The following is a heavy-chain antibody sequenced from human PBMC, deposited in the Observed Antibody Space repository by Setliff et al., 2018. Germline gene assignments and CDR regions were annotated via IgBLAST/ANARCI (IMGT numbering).Heavy chain of an antibody. D-gene: IGHD5-12*01. CDR2: ISWEGSST. V-gene: IGHV3-43D*04. CDR3: AKDRSDSGYAGFDF. J-gene: IGHJ4*02. CDR1: GFSFDEFA. Sequence: GGSLRLSCVASGFSFDEFAMHWVRQTPGKGLEWVSFISWEGSSTSYADSVTGRFTISRDNTKVSLFLQMNSLSTKDTALYYCAKDRSDSGYAGFDFWGQGTQVTV.